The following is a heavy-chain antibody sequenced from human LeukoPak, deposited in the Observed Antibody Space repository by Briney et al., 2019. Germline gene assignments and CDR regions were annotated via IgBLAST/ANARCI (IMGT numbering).Heavy chain of an antibody. D-gene: IGHD2-15*01. Sequence: GGSLRLSCAASGFTFSSYSMNWVRQAPGKGLEWVSYISSSSSTIYYADSVKGRFTISRDNAKNSLYLQMNSLRAEDTAVYYCARDPFHCSGGSCYFFDYWGQGTLVTVSS. CDR1: GFTFSSYS. CDR3: ARDPFHCSGGSCYFFDY. CDR2: ISSSSSTI. J-gene: IGHJ4*02. V-gene: IGHV3-48*01.